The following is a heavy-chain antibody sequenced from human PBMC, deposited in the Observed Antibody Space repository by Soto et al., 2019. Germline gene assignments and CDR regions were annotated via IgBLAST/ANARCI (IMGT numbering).Heavy chain of an antibody. V-gene: IGHV1-69*04. D-gene: IGHD3-10*01. Sequence: QVQLVQSGAEVKRPGSSVKVSCKASSDTFNFYSINWVRQAPGLGLEWMGRVNPILSMSNYAQRFQGRVTMTADKSTSTAYMELSGLRCEDTAIYYCATSYGSGYRAFDFWGQGALVTVSS. J-gene: IGHJ4*02. CDR1: SDTFNFYS. CDR2: VNPILSMS. CDR3: ATSYGSGYRAFDF.